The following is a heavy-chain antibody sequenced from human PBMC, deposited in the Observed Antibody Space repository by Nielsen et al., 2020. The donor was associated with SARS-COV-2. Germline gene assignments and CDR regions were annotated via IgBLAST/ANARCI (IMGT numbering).Heavy chain of an antibody. D-gene: IGHD3-22*01. CDR1: GFTFSSYS. V-gene: IGHV3-21*01. Sequence: GGSLRLSCAASGFTFSSYSMNWVRQAPGEGLEWVSSISSSSSYIYYADSVKGRFTISRDNAKNSLYLQMNSLRAEDTAVYYCANFDGSGYNAFDIWGQGTMVTVSS. CDR2: ISSSSSYI. CDR3: ANFDGSGYNAFDI. J-gene: IGHJ3*02.